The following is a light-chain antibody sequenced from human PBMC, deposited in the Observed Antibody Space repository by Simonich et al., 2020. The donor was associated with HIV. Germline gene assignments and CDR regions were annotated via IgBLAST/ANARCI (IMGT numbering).Light chain of an antibody. V-gene: IGKV4-1*01. J-gene: IGKJ2*01. CDR1: QSILYSTNNKNY. CDR2: WAS. CDR3: QQYYNTPHT. Sequence: DIVMTQSPDSLAVSRGERATINKKSSQSILYSTNNKNYLAWYQQKPRPPPKLLIYWASTRESGVPDRFSGGGSGTDFTLTISSLQAEDVAVYYCQQYYNTPHTFGQGTKLEIK.